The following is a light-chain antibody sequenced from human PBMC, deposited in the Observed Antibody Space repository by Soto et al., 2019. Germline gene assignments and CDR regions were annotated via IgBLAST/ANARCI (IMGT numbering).Light chain of an antibody. Sequence: QSVLTQPPSVSGAPGRRVTISCTGSSSNIGAPYGVHWYQQLPGTAPKLLIYGNNNRPSGVPDRFSGSQSGTSASLAITGLQAEDEADYYCQSYDSSLTALVFGGGTHLTVL. CDR2: GNN. J-gene: IGLJ2*01. CDR1: SSNIGAPYG. V-gene: IGLV1-40*01. CDR3: QSYDSSLTALV.